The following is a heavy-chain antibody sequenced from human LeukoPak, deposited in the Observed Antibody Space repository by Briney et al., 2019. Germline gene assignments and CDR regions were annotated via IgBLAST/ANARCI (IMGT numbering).Heavy chain of an antibody. J-gene: IGHJ4*02. D-gene: IGHD6-19*01. CDR1: GGSISSYY. CDR3: ARDDGSGFDY. Sequence: PSETLSLPCTVSGGSISSYYWGWIRQPPGKGLEWIGYIYYSGSTNYNPSLKSRVTISVDTSKNQFSLKLSSVTAADTAVYYCARDDGSGFDYWGQGTLVTVSS. CDR2: IYYSGST. V-gene: IGHV4-59*01.